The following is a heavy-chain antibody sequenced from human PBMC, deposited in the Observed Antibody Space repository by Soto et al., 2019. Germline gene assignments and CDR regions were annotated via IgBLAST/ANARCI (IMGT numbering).Heavy chain of an antibody. D-gene: IGHD6-13*01. V-gene: IGHV3-15*07. Sequence: PGGSLRLSCVGSGFIFANSWMNWVRQAPGKGLEWVGRLKSKYVGGTTDYAAPVKGRFTISRDDSKNTLYLQMDNLKIEDTAIYYCTTIIGQSAAGGSWGHGTLVTVSS. CDR3: TTIIGQSAAGGS. CDR2: LKSKYVGGTT. J-gene: IGHJ5*01. CDR1: GFIFANSW.